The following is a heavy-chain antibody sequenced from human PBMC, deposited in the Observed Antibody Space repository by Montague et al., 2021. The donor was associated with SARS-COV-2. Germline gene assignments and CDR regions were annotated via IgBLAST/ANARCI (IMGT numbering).Heavy chain of an antibody. V-gene: IGHV3-30*04. D-gene: IGHD3-10*01. J-gene: IGHJ4*02. CDR1: GFTFSSYA. Sequence: SLRLSCAASGFTFSSYAMHWVRQAPGKGLEWVAVISYDGSNKYYADSVKGRFTISRDNSKNTLYLQTNSLRAEDTAVYYCARPFSGSYYSYFDYWGQGTLVTVSS. CDR2: ISYDGSNK. CDR3: ARPFSGSYYSYFDY.